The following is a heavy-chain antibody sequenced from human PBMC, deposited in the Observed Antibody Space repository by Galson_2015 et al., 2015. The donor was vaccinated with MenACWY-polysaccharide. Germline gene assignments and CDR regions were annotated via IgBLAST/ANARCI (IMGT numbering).Heavy chain of an antibody. J-gene: IGHJ5*02. CDR3: ARARSGHGKPFDP. Sequence: SVKVSCKASGYTFTGYYMHWVRQAPGQGLEWMGWISPNSGGTNYAQKFQGRVTMTRDTSISTAYMELSRLRSDDTAVYYCARARSGHGKPFDPWGQGTLVTVSS. V-gene: IGHV1-2*02. CDR1: GYTFTGYY. CDR2: ISPNSGGT. D-gene: IGHD3-3*01.